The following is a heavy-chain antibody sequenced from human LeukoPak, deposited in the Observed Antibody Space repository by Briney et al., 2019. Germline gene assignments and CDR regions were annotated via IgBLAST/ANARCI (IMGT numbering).Heavy chain of an antibody. CDR1: GGSISSYY. CDR2: IYYSKNT. Sequence: SETLSLTCSVSGGSISSYYWSWIRQPPGKGLEWIGYIYYSKNTKYNPSLKSRVTISVDTSKNQFSLKLTSVTAADTAMYYCARKAAGTFHLDFWGQGTLVTVSS. D-gene: IGHD6-13*01. V-gene: IGHV4-59*01. J-gene: IGHJ4*02. CDR3: ARKAAGTFHLDF.